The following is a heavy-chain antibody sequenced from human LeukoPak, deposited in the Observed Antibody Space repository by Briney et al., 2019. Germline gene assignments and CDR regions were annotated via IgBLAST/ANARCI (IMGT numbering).Heavy chain of an antibody. D-gene: IGHD2-2*01. V-gene: IGHV3-23*01. CDR2: INGSGGST. Sequence: GGSLRLPCAASGITVSSYAMSWVRQAPGKGQDWVSSINGSGGSTHYADSVKGRFTISRDNAKNTLYLQMDSLRGEDTAVYYCAKRTEYCSSTRCALWYFDLWGRGTLVTVST. CDR1: GITVSSYA. J-gene: IGHJ2*01. CDR3: AKRTEYCSSTRCALWYFDL.